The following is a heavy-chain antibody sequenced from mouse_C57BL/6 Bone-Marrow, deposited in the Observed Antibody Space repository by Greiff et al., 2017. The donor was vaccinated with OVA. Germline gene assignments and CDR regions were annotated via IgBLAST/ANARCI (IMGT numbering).Heavy chain of an antibody. J-gene: IGHJ3*01. Sequence: VQLQQPGAELVKPGASVKMSCKASGYTFTSYWITWVKQRPGQGLEWIGDIYPGSGSTNYNEKFKSKATLTVDTSSSTAYMQRSSLTSEDSAVYYGARGRDYYGSSPWFAYWGQGTLVTVSA. CDR1: GYTFTSYW. D-gene: IGHD1-1*01. CDR3: ARGRDYYGSSPWFAY. CDR2: IYPGSGST. V-gene: IGHV1-55*01.